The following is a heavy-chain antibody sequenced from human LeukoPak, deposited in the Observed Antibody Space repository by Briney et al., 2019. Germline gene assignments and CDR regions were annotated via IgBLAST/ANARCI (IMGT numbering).Heavy chain of an antibody. CDR2: IIPILGIA. V-gene: IGHV1-69*04. Sequence: SVKVSCKASGYTFTGYYMHWVRQAPGQGLEWMGRIIPILGIANYAQKFQGRVTITADKSTSTAYMELSSLRSEDTAVYYCARETTVVTLNWFDPRGQGTLVTVSS. CDR3: ARETTVVTLNWFDP. J-gene: IGHJ5*02. D-gene: IGHD4-23*01. CDR1: GYTFTGYY.